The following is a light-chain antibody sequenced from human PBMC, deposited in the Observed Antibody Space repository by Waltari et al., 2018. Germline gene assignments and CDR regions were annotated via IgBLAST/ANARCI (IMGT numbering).Light chain of an antibody. CDR1: HPHIWKDY. Sequence: QSVVSQPPPMSAAPGPNSTLPSSGSHPHIWKDYVSSYQQLPGTAPKLLIYENNKRPSGIPDRFSGSKSGTSATLGITGLQTGDEADYYCGTWDISLSPSWVFGGGTKLTVL. CDR2: ENN. J-gene: IGLJ3*02. CDR3: GTWDISLSPSWV. V-gene: IGLV1-51*01.